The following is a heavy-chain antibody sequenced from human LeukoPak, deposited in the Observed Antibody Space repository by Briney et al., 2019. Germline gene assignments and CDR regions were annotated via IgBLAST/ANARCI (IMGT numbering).Heavy chain of an antibody. V-gene: IGHV3-15*07. Sequence: GGSLRLSCAASGFTFRNAWMNWVRQAPGKGLEWVGRIRSRTDGGTTDYAAPVKGRFTISRDDSKKTLYLQMNSLQTEDTAVYYCAKGFGSYDSSDFDSWGQGTLVTVSS. CDR1: GFTFRNAW. CDR3: AKGFGSYDSSDFDS. CDR2: IRSRTDGGTT. D-gene: IGHD3-22*01. J-gene: IGHJ4*02.